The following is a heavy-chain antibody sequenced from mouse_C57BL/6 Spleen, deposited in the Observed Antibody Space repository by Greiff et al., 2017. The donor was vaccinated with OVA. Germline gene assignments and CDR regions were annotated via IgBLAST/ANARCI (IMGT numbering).Heavy chain of an antibody. J-gene: IGHJ3*01. Sequence: VKLMESDAELVKPGASVKISCKVSGYTFTDHTIHWMKQRPEQGLEWIGYIYPRDGSTKYNEKFKGKATLTADKTSSTAYMQLNSLSSEDSAVYFCEKGSNCTWFAYWGQGTLVTVSA. CDR1: GYTFTDHT. V-gene: IGHV1-78*01. D-gene: IGHD2-5*01. CDR3: EKGSNCTWFAY. CDR2: IYPRDGST.